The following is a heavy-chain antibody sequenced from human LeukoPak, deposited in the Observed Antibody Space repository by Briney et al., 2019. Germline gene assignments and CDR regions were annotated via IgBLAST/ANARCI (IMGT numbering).Heavy chain of an antibody. J-gene: IGHJ4*02. V-gene: IGHV3-23*01. CDR2: ISGSGGSR. Sequence: VGSLRLSCAASGFTFISFAMSWVRQAPGEGLEWVSGISGSGGSRYYADSVKGRFTISRDNSKNTPYLQMNALRAEDTAIYYCARRCGSTCFDYWGQGTLVTVSS. CDR1: GFTFISFA. CDR3: ARRCGSTCFDY. D-gene: IGHD6-13*01.